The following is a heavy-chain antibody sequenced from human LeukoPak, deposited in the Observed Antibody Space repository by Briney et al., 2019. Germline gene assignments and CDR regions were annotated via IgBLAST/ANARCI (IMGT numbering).Heavy chain of an antibody. Sequence: SETLSLTCAVSGNSISSGYYWGWIRQPPGKGLEWIGSIYHSGSTYYNPSLKSRVTISVDTSKNQFSLKLSSVTAADTAVYYCARLVFGVANNAFDIWGQGTMVTVSS. CDR2: IYHSGST. CDR3: ARLVFGVANNAFDI. D-gene: IGHD3-3*01. V-gene: IGHV4-38-2*01. J-gene: IGHJ3*02. CDR1: GNSISSGYY.